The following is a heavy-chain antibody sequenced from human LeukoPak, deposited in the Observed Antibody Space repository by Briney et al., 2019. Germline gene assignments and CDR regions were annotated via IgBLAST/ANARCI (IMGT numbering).Heavy chain of an antibody. D-gene: IGHD3-16*01. CDR2: IYTSGST. CDR1: GGSISSGSYY. Sequence: PSQTLSLTCTVSGGSISSGSYYWSWIRQPAGKELEWIGRIYTSGSTNYNPSLKSRVTISLDTSKNQFSLKLSSVTAADTAVYYCAREGIMITFGGAPRYYFDYWGQGTLVTVSS. CDR3: AREGIMITFGGAPRYYFDY. J-gene: IGHJ4*02. V-gene: IGHV4-61*02.